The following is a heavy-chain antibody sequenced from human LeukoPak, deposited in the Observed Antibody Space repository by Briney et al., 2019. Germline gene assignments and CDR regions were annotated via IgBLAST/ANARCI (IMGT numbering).Heavy chain of an antibody. CDR1: GFTFSTYA. CDR2: ISYDGSDK. D-gene: IGHD2-15*01. CDR3: ARKDGAFDI. V-gene: IGHV3-30-3*01. Sequence: GRSLRLSCAASGFTFSTYAMHWVRQAPDKGLEWVALISYDGSDKYYADSVKGRFTISRDNSKNTLYLQMNSLRPEDTAVYYCARKDGAFDIWGQGTMVTVSS. J-gene: IGHJ3*02.